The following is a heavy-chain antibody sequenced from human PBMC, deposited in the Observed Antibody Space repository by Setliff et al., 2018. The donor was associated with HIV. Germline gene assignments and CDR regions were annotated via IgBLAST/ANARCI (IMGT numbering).Heavy chain of an antibody. J-gene: IGHJ4*02. V-gene: IGHV4-59*08. CDR1: GDPISTYY. CDR2: VYYTGNT. D-gene: IGHD6-6*01. Sequence: PSETLSLTCTVFGDPISTYYGSWVRKPPGKGLEWIGYVYYTGNTNYKPSFKSRVTMSVDASENQFSLRLSSVTATDTAVYYCARHRASSSGFPLDFWGQGILVTVSS. CDR3: ARHRASSSGFPLDF.